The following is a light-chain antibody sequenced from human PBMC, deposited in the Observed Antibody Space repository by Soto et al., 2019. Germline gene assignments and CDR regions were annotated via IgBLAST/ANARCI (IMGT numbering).Light chain of an antibody. V-gene: IGKV1-27*01. J-gene: IGKJ3*01. CDR2: GAT. CDR3: QNCKSAVFT. CDR1: QDISNY. Sequence: DIQMTQSPSSLSASVGDRVTITCRASQDISNYLAWYQQRPGKVPKLLIYGATTLQPGVPSRFSGSGSGTDFTLTISSLQPEDVATYYCQNCKSAVFTFGPGTKGDIK.